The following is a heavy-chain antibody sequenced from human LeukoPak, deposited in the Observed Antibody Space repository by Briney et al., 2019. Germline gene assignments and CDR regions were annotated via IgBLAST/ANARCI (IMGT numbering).Heavy chain of an antibody. J-gene: IGHJ4*02. CDR2: IYYSGST. Sequence: SETLSLTCTVSGGSISSSSYYWGWIRQPPGKGLEWIGSIYYSGSTYYNPSLKSRVTISVDTSKNQFSLKLSSVTAADTAVYYCARLAGIAVVIALDRWGQGTLVTVSS. V-gene: IGHV4-39*01. D-gene: IGHD2-21*01. CDR1: GGSISSSSYY. CDR3: ARLAGIAVVIALDR.